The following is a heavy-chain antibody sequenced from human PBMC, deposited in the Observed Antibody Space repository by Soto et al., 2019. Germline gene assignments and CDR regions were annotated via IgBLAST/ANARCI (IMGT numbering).Heavy chain of an antibody. CDR1: GFTFSSYG. CDR2: IWYDGSNK. CDR3: ARDSCSGGSCYPEY. J-gene: IGHJ4*02. V-gene: IGHV3-33*01. D-gene: IGHD2-15*01. Sequence: QVQLVESGGGVVQPGRSLRLSCAASGFTFSSYGMHWVRQAPGKGLEWVAVIWYDGSNKYYADSVKGRFTISRDNSKNTLYLQMNSLRAEDTAVYYCARDSCSGGSCYPEYWGQGTLVTVSS.